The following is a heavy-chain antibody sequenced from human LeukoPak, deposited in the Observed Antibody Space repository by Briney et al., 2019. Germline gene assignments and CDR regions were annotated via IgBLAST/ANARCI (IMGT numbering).Heavy chain of an antibody. CDR2: ISSSSRYI. V-gene: IGHV3-21*01. CDR1: GLTFINSS. J-gene: IGHJ4*02. D-gene: IGHD6-19*01. Sequence: GGSLRLSCAASGLTFINSSMNWVRQAPGKGLEWVSSISSSSRYIYYADSVKGRFTISRDNAQNSLYLQMNSLRAEDTAVYYCARDFYTSGWFDYWGQGTLVTVSS. CDR3: ARDFYTSGWFDY.